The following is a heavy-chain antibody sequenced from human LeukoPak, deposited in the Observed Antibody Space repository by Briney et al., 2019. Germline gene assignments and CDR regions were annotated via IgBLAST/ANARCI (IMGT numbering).Heavy chain of an antibody. J-gene: IGHJ4*02. D-gene: IGHD2-2*01. Sequence: SHTLSLTCTVSGGSISSGSYYWRWLRQPAGNGLEWIGRIYTSGSTNYNPSPKSRVTISVDTSKNQFSLKLSSVTAADTAVYYCARVSRSSTSWEYYFDCWGQGTLVTVSS. V-gene: IGHV4-61*02. CDR3: ARVSRSSTSWEYYFDC. CDR1: GGSISSGSYY. CDR2: IYTSGST.